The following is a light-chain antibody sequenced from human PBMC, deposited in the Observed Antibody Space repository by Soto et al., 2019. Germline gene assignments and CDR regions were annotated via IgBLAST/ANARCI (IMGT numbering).Light chain of an antibody. V-gene: IGLV2-14*03. CDR1: SSDVGRYNY. J-gene: IGLJ1*01. CDR2: DVS. Sequence: QSALAQPASVSGSRGQSITISCTGTSSDVGRYNYVSWFQQHPGKVPKLIIYDVSNWPSGVSDRFSGSKSGNTASLTIYGLQPEDEADYYCSSFTSSSTFVFGTGTKLTVL. CDR3: SSFTSSSTFV.